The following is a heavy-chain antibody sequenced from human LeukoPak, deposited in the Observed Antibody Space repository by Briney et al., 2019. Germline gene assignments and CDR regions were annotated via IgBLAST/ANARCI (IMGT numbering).Heavy chain of an antibody. V-gene: IGHV3-30*04. CDR3: ARVDDLDAFDI. J-gene: IGHJ3*02. CDR1: GFTFSNHA. CDR2: ISDDGTSK. D-gene: IGHD2-2*03. Sequence: GGSLRLSCVASGFTFSNHAMHWVRQGPGKGLEWVAVISDDGTSKFYADSVKGRFTIFRDNSKNALFLQINSLRPEDTAMYYCARVDDLDAFDIWGQGTLVTVSS.